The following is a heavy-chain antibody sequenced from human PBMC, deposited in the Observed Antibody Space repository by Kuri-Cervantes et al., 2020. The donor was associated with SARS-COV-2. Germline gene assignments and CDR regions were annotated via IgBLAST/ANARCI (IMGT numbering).Heavy chain of an antibody. V-gene: IGHV1-2*02. D-gene: IGHD7-27*01. Sequence: ASVKVSCKASGYTFTGYYMHWVRQAPGQGLEWMGWINPNSGGTNYAQKFQGRVTMTRDTSISTAYTELSSLRSEDTAVYYCARAIHRFLTGDFWYFDLWGRGTLVTVSS. J-gene: IGHJ2*01. CDR2: INPNSGGT. CDR3: ARAIHRFLTGDFWYFDL. CDR1: GYTFTGYY.